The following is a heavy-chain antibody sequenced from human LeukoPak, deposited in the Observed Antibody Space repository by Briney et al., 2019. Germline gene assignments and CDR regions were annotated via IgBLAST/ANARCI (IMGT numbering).Heavy chain of an antibody. D-gene: IGHD4-17*01. CDR3: ARENRGQTYGSLLDY. CDR1: GASVNSRSSY. J-gene: IGHJ4*02. Sequence: SETLSLTSTVSGASVNSRSSYWSWIRQPPGKGPEWIGNIYYSGSTHYNPSLKSRVTMSLDTSKNEFSLKLSSLTAADTAMYFCARENRGQTYGSLLDYWGQGTLVTVSS. V-gene: IGHV4-61*01. CDR2: IYYSGST.